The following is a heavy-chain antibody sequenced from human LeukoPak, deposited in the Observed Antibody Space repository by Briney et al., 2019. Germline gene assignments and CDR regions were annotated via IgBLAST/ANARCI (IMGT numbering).Heavy chain of an antibody. Sequence: SETLSLTCTVSDGSISSSNYYWGWIRQPPGMGLEWIGSIYYSGSAYYHPSLKSRGTISIDTSKNQFSLKLSSVTAADTAVYYCARKAYSYGYALDSWGQGTLVTVSS. CDR3: ARKAYSYGYALDS. V-gene: IGHV4-39*01. CDR1: DGSISSSNYY. D-gene: IGHD5-18*01. CDR2: IYYSGSA. J-gene: IGHJ4*02.